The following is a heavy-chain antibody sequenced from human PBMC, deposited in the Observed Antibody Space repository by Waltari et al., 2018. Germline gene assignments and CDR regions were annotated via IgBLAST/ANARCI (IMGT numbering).Heavy chain of an antibody. V-gene: IGHV3-30*18. J-gene: IGHJ6*03. Sequence: QVQLVESGGGVVQPGRSLRLSCAASGFTFSSYGMQWVRQATGKGLEWVAVIWYDGSNKYYADSVKGRFTISRDNSKNTLYLQMNSLRAEDTAMYYCAKCVSGYLGYYYYMDVWGKGTTVTVSS. CDR1: GFTFSSYG. CDR2: IWYDGSNK. D-gene: IGHD5-12*01. CDR3: AKCVSGYLGYYYYMDV.